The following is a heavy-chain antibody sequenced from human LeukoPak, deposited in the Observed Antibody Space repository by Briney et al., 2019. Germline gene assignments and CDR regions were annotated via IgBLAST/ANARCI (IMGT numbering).Heavy chain of an antibody. J-gene: IGHJ4*02. Sequence: SETLSLTCTVSGGSISTYYWSWIRQPPGKGLEWIGYIYNSGSTNYNPSLKSRVTISVDTSENQFSLKLSSVTAADTAVYYCARENSNSWYLDYWGQGTLVTVSS. CDR2: IYNSGST. V-gene: IGHV4-59*01. CDR1: GGSISTYY. CDR3: ARENSNSWYLDY. D-gene: IGHD6-13*01.